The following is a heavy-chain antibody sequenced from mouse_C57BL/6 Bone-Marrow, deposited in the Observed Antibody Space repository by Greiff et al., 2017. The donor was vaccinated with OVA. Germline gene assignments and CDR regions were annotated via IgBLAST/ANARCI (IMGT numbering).Heavy chain of an antibody. J-gene: IGHJ4*01. CDR2: IDPEDGET. Sequence: VQLLQSGAELVKPGASVKLSCTASGFNIKDYYMHWVKQRTEQGLEWIGRIDPEDGETKYAPKFQGKATITADTSSNTAYLQLSSLTSEDTAVYYCAKYYYSNYNYYAMDYWGQGTSVTVSS. CDR1: GFNIKDYY. CDR3: AKYYYSNYNYYAMDY. D-gene: IGHD2-5*01. V-gene: IGHV14-2*01.